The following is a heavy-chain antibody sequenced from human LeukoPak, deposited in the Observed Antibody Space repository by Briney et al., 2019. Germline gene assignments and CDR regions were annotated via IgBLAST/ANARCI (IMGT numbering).Heavy chain of an antibody. CDR3: ARAGTKQSLGYYYYGMDV. CDR1: GFTFSSYG. D-gene: IGHD3-10*01. Sequence: PGRSLRLSCAASGFTFSSYGMHWVRQAPGKGLEWVAVIWCDGSNKYYADSVKGRFTISRDNSKNTLYLQMNSLRAEDTAVYYCARAGTKQSLGYYYYGMDVWGQGTTVTVSS. J-gene: IGHJ6*02. CDR2: IWCDGSNK. V-gene: IGHV3-33*01.